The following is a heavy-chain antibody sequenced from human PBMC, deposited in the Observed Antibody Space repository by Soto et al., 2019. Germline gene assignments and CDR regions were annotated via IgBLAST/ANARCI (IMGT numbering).Heavy chain of an antibody. Sequence: SETLSLTCTVSGGSINSDYWSWIRQPPGQGLEWIGYISYTGSTNYNPSLKSRVTISVDTSTNQFSLKLNSVTAADTAVYFCARERRVSPSCVLWVDPWGQGTLVTAPQ. V-gene: IGHV4-59*01. J-gene: IGHJ5*02. CDR1: GGSINSDY. CDR3: ARERRVSPSCVLWVDP. CDR2: ISYTGST. D-gene: IGHD6-13*01.